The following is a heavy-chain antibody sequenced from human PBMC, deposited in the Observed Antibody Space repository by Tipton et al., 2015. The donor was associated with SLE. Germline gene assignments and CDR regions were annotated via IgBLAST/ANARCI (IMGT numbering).Heavy chain of an antibody. Sequence: QSGAEVKKPGASVKVSCKASGYTFTGYYMHWVRQAPGQGLEWMGIINPSGGSTSYAQKFQGRVTMTRDTSTSTVYMELSSLRSEDTAVYYCARTPDTIGYYYVPTNSFDPWGQGTLVTVSS. CDR2: INPSGGST. CDR1: GYTFTGYY. D-gene: IGHD3-22*01. J-gene: IGHJ5*02. V-gene: IGHV1-46*01. CDR3: ARTPDTIGYYYVPTNSFDP.